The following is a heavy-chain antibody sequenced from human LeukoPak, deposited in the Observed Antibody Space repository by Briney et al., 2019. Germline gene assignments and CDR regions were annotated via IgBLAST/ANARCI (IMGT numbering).Heavy chain of an antibody. CDR3: AREEYYYDSSGPGAFDI. Sequence: SETLSLTCAVSGGSFSGYYWTWIRQPPEKGLEWIGEINHSGRTNYNPSLKSRVIISVDTSKNQFSLKLNSVTAADTAVYYCAREEYYYDSSGPGAFDIWGQGTMVTVSS. CDR1: GGSFSGYY. CDR2: INHSGRT. J-gene: IGHJ3*02. V-gene: IGHV4-34*01. D-gene: IGHD3-22*01.